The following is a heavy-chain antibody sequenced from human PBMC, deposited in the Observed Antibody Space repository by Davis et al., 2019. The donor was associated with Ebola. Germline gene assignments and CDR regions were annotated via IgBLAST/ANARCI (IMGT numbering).Heavy chain of an antibody. CDR1: GGSISSSSYY. V-gene: IGHV4-39*01. D-gene: IGHD3-10*01. CDR2: IYYSGST. J-gene: IGHJ6*04. CDR3: YSGSYYNYGMDV. Sequence: SETLSLTCTLSGGSISSSSYYWGWIRQPPGKGLEWIGSIYYSGSTYYNPSLKSRVTISVDTSKNQFSLKLSSVTAADTAVYYCYSGSYYNYGMDVWGKGTTVTVSS.